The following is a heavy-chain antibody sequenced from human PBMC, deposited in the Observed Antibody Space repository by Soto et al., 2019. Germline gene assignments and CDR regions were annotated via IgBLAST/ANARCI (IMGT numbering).Heavy chain of an antibody. D-gene: IGHD2-2*01. CDR2: ISSSSSYI. J-gene: IGHJ6*02. Sequence: VGSLRLSCAASGFTFSSYSMNWVRQAPGKGLEWVSSISSSSSYIYYADSVKGRFTISRDNAKNSLYLQMNSLRAEDTAVYYCARVWWGYCSSTSCYQAYYYGMDVWGQGTTVTVSS. CDR1: GFTFSSYS. CDR3: ARVWWGYCSSTSCYQAYYYGMDV. V-gene: IGHV3-21*01.